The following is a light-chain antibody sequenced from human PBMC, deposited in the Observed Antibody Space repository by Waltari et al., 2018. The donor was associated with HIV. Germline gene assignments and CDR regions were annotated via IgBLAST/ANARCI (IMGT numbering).Light chain of an antibody. Sequence: QSALTQPASVSGSPGQSITISCTGTSSDVGSYNLVSWYQQHPGKAPKLMIYEVSKRPSGFSMRFSGSKSGNTASLTISGLQAEDEADYYCCSYAGSSTFYVFGTGTKVTVL. V-gene: IGLV2-23*02. CDR2: EVS. CDR1: SSDVGSYNL. J-gene: IGLJ1*01. CDR3: CSYAGSSTFYV.